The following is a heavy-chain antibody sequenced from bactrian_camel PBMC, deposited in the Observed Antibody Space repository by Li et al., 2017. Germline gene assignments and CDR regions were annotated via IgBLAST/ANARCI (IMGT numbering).Heavy chain of an antibody. Sequence: HVQLVESGGGSVQAGESLTLSCSAPVYTYIRYCRGWFRQAPGKEREGVATIDEDGTTTYADSVKGRFTISKDNVDYRLYQLYLQMDNVSPEDTAAYYCAEDVARHCRGSLIDDYEYPYWGRGTQVTVS. CDR2: IDEDGTT. V-gene: IGHV3S1*01. CDR3: AEDVARHCRGSLIDDYEYPY. J-gene: IGHJ4*01. CDR1: VYTYIRYC. D-gene: IGHD2*01.